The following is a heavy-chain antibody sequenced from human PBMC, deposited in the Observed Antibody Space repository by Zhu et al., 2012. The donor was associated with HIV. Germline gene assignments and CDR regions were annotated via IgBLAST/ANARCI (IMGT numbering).Heavy chain of an antibody. Sequence: QVQLQESGPGLVKPSETLSLICTVSGGSISRSNYYWGWIRQPPGKGLERIGSIYYSGGTFYNPSLKSRVTISMDTSKNQFSLKLSSVTAADTAVFYCASRYCSSSSCLYDYWGQGTLVTVSS. D-gene: IGHD2-2*01. CDR3: ASRYCSSSSCLYDY. V-gene: IGHV4-39*01. CDR1: GGSISRSNYY. J-gene: IGHJ4*02. CDR2: IYYSGGT.